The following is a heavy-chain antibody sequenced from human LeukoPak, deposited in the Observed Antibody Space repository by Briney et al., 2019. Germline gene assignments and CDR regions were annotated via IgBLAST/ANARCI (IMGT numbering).Heavy chain of an antibody. D-gene: IGHD2-15*01. J-gene: IGHJ4*02. CDR3: AKDPGYCNGGSCFPWNFWAY. Sequence: GGSLKLSCVASRFAFLGFGIHWVAHAPGKGLEWVAFIRNDGTHKSYVDSVKGRFTISRDNSKNTLYLQMNSLRAEDTAVYYCAKDPGYCNGGSCFPWNFWAYWVQGTLVTVSS. V-gene: IGHV3-30*02. CDR1: RFAFLGFG. CDR2: IRNDGTHK.